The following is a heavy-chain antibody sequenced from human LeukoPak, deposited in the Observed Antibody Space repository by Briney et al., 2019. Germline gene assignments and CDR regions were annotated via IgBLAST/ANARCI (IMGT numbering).Heavy chain of an antibody. J-gene: IGHJ4*02. Sequence: SETLSLTCTVSGGSISSSSYYWGWIRQPPGKGLEWIGSIYYSGSTYYNPSLKSRVTISVDTSKNQFSLKLSSVTAADTAVYYCAREPCSSTSCYGNIDYWGQGTLVTVSS. D-gene: IGHD2-2*01. V-gene: IGHV4-39*07. CDR3: AREPCSSTSCYGNIDY. CDR2: IYYSGST. CDR1: GGSISSSSYY.